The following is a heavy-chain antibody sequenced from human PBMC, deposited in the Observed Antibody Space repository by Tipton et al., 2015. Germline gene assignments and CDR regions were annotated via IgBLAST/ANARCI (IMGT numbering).Heavy chain of an antibody. J-gene: IGHJ4*02. CDR3: AKGLDCGGDCYAY. D-gene: IGHD2-21*01. CDR2: ISGSGDST. Sequence: SLRLSCAASGFTFGVYAMTWVRQAPGKGLEWVSAISGSGDSTYYVDSVRGRFTISRDNSKNTLYLQMNSLRVEDTAVYYCAKGLDCGGDCYAYWGQGTLVTASS. CDR1: GFTFGVYA. V-gene: IGHV3-23*01.